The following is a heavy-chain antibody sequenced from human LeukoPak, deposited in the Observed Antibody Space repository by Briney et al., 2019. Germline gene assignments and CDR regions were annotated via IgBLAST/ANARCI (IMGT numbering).Heavy chain of an antibody. CDR2: INHSGST. V-gene: IGHV4-39*07. Sequence: PSETLSLTCTVSGGSISSSSHYWSWIRQPPGKGLEWIGEINHSGSTNYNPSLKSRVTISVDTSKNQFSLKLSSVTAADTAVYYCARFDRITIFGGVWFDPWGQGTLVTVSS. D-gene: IGHD3-3*01. CDR3: ARFDRITIFGGVWFDP. J-gene: IGHJ5*02. CDR1: GGSISSSSHY.